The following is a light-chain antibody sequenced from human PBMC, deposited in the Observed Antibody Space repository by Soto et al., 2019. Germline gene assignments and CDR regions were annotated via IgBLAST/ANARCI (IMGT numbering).Light chain of an antibody. Sequence: QAVVTQSPSASASLGASVKLTCTLSSGHSDYAIAWHQQQAEKGPRFLMKLNSDGSHTKGDGIPDRFSGSSSGAERYLTISSLQSEDEADYYCQTWGSGIWVFGGGTKVTVL. J-gene: IGLJ3*02. CDR2: LNSDGSH. V-gene: IGLV4-69*01. CDR3: QTWGSGIWV. CDR1: SGHSDYA.